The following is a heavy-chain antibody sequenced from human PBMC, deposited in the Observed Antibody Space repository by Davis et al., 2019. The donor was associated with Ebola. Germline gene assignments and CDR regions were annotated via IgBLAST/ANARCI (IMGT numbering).Heavy chain of an antibody. CDR2: ISGYNGNT. CDR1: GYTFTSYG. D-gene: IGHD5-18*01. V-gene: IGHV1-18*04. Sequence: ASVKVSCKASGYTFTSYGISWVRQAPGQGLEWMGWISGYNGNTNYVENLQGRVTMTTDTSTSTAYMELRSLRSDDTAVYYCARDRWIQLWLKDYWGQGTLVTVSS. CDR3: ARDRWIQLWLKDY. J-gene: IGHJ4*02.